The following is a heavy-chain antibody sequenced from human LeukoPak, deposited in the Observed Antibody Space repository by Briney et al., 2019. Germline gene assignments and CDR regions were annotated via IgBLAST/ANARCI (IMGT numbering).Heavy chain of an antibody. Sequence: SETLSLTCAVSGGSISSSNWWSWVRQPPGKGLEWIGEIYHSGSTNYNPSLKSRVTISVDTSKNQFSLKLSSVTAADTAVYYCARGSLLAVAGTGWFDPWGQGTLVTVSS. CDR1: GGSISSSNW. J-gene: IGHJ5*02. CDR3: ARGSLLAVAGTGWFDP. D-gene: IGHD6-19*01. V-gene: IGHV4-4*02. CDR2: IYHSGST.